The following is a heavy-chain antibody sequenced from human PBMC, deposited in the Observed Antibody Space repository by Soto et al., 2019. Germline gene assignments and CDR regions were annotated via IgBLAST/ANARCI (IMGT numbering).Heavy chain of an antibody. CDR2: INPKSGGT. CDR1: GYSFTYDH. Sequence: ASVXVSCKTSGYSFTYDHIHCVRQAPRQGLEWLGRINPKSGGTSTAQKFQGWVTMTTDTSISTASMELTRMTSDDTAIYYCARGDSTDCSNGVSPFFYHHDMDVWGQGTTVTVSS. D-gene: IGHD2-8*01. J-gene: IGHJ6*02. CDR3: ARGDSTDCSNGVSPFFYHHDMDV. V-gene: IGHV1-2*04.